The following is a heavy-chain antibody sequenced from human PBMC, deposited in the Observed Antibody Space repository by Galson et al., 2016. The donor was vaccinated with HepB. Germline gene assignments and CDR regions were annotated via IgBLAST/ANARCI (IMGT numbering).Heavy chain of an antibody. CDR2: IIPIFDIA. D-gene: IGHD3-10*01. Sequence: SVKVSCKASGGTFSSYGISWVRQAPGQGLEWMGGIIPIFDIANYAQKFQGRVTITADKSTSPAYMELSSLRSEDTAVYYWASDFYGSGPRLYYYGMDVWGQGTTVTVSS. J-gene: IGHJ6*02. CDR1: GGTFSSYG. CDR3: ASDFYGSGPRLYYYGMDV. V-gene: IGHV1-69*10.